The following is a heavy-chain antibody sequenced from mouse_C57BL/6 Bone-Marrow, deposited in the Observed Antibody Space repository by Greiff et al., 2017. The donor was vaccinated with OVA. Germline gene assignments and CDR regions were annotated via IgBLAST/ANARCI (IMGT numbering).Heavy chain of an antibody. CDR3: KLYYGSSNFDY. CDR1: GYTFTSYW. CDR2: IYPGNSDT. V-gene: IGHV1-5*01. Sequence: EVMLQESGTVLARPGASVKMSCKTSGYTFTSYWMHWVKQRPGQGLEWIGAIYPGNSDTSYNQKFKGQAKLTAVTCDSTDYMEHSSMTNEDSEVNYSKLYYGSSNFDYWGQGTTLTVSS. J-gene: IGHJ2*01. D-gene: IGHD1-1*01.